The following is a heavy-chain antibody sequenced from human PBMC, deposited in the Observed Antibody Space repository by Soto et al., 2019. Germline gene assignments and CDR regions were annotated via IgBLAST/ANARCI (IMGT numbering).Heavy chain of an antibody. CDR3: AKIPGMYYYDSSGYYHYDY. CDR2: ISGSGVST. CDR1: GLTFSSYA. Sequence: GSLRLSCAASGLTFSSYAMRWVRQATGKGLEWVSAISGSGVSTYYADSVKGRFTISRDNSKNTLYLQMNSLRAEDTAVYYCAKIPGMYYYDSSGYYHYDYWGQGTLVTVSS. D-gene: IGHD3-22*01. V-gene: IGHV3-23*01. J-gene: IGHJ4*02.